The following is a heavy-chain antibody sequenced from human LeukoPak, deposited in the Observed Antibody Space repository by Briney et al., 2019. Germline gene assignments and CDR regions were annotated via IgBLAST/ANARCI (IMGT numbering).Heavy chain of an antibody. CDR1: GFTVDSNY. J-gene: IGHJ2*01. Sequence: GGSLRLSCAASGFTVDSNYLSWVRQAPGKGLEWVSTIYTGGNTYYAASVKGRFTISRDFSKNTVFLHMNSLRAEDTAMYYCAKDRTVGASYWYFDLWGRGTLVTVSS. D-gene: IGHD1-26*01. CDR3: AKDRTVGASYWYFDL. CDR2: IYTGGNT. V-gene: IGHV3-53*01.